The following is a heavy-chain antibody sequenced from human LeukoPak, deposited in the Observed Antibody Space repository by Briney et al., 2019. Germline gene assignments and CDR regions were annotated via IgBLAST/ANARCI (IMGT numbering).Heavy chain of an antibody. J-gene: IGHJ4*02. CDR2: ISGSGDNT. Sequence: PGGSLRLSCAASGFTFSSYAMSWVRQAPGKGLEWVSGISGSGDNTYYADSVKGRFTISRDNSKNTLYVQVNSLGTEDTALYYCAKDLSPVLKYYFDYWGQGTLVTVSS. CDR3: AKDLSPVLKYYFDY. V-gene: IGHV3-23*01. D-gene: IGHD6-6*01. CDR1: GFTFSSYA.